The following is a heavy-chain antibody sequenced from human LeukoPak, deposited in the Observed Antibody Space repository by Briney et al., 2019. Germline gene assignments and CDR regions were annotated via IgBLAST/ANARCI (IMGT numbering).Heavy chain of an antibody. V-gene: IGHV4-4*07. Sequence: SETLSLTCTVSGGSISSYYWSWIRQPAGKGLEWIGRIYTSGSTNYNPSLKSRVTISVDTSKNQFSLKLSSVTAADTAVYYCARGQYNFWSGYLDYWGQGTLVTVSS. D-gene: IGHD3-3*01. CDR2: IYTSGST. CDR3: ARGQYNFWSGYLDY. J-gene: IGHJ4*02. CDR1: GGSISSYY.